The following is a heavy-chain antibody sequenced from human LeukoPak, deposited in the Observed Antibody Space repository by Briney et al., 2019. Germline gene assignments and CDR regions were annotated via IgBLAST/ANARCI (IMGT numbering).Heavy chain of an antibody. D-gene: IGHD6-19*01. Sequence: PGGSLRLSCAASGFTFTSYAMSWVRQAPGKGLEWVSAISGSGGSTYYADSVKGRFTISRDNSKNTLYLQMNSLRAEDTAVYYCAKWGFYSSGWTYYYMDVWGKGTTVTISS. V-gene: IGHV3-23*01. CDR1: GFTFTSYA. J-gene: IGHJ6*03. CDR2: ISGSGGST. CDR3: AKWGFYSSGWTYYYMDV.